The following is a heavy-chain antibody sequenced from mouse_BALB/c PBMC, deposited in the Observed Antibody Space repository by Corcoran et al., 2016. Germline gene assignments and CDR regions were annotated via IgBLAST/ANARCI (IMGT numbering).Heavy chain of an antibody. CDR1: GYSFTGST. V-gene: IGHV1-18*01. J-gene: IGHJ1*01. D-gene: IGHD1-1*01. Sequence: AKLQQAGPELVKPGASMKLSCKASGYSFTGSTMNWVKQSHGKNLEWFGLINPYNGGTSYNQKFKGKATLTVDKSSSTAYIELLSLTSEDSAVYYCARDDYGSYWYVDVWGAGTTVTVSS. CDR3: ARDDYGSYWYVDV. CDR2: INPYNGGT.